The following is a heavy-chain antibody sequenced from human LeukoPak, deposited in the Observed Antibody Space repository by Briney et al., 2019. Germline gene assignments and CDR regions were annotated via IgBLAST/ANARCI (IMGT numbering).Heavy chain of an antibody. CDR2: ISAYNGNT. J-gene: IGHJ4*02. Sequence: GASVKVSCKASGYTFTSYGISWVRQAPGQGLEWMGWISAYNGNTNYAQKLQGRVTMTTDTSTSTVYMDLSSLRSQDTAVYYCARDYHGSGSLTTFDYWGQGTLVTVSS. CDR3: ARDYHGSGSLTTFDY. CDR1: GYTFTSYG. V-gene: IGHV1-18*01. D-gene: IGHD3-10*01.